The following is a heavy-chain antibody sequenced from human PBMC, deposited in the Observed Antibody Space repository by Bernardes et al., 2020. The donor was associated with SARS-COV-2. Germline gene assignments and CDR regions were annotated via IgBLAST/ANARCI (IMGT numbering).Heavy chain of an antibody. CDR3: ARARGFCSGVNCYSLFDS. Sequence: GSLRLSCAASGFTFRSYSMNWVRQAPGKGLEWVSSISGSSNYMYYADSLKGRFTVSRDNAKNSLYLQMNSLRAEDTAVYFCARARGFCSGVNCYSLFDSWGQGTLVTVSS. J-gene: IGHJ4*02. V-gene: IGHV3-21*01. CDR2: ISGSSNYM. D-gene: IGHD2-15*01. CDR1: GFTFRSYS.